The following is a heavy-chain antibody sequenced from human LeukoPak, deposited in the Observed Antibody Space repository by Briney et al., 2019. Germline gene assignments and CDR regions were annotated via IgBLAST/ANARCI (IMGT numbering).Heavy chain of an antibody. CDR3: ARQLVWWPRGTKRAFDI. V-gene: IGHV4-39*01. J-gene: IGHJ3*02. CDR1: GGSISSSSYY. Sequence: SETLSLTCTVSGGSISSSSYYWGWIRQPPGKGLEWIGSIYYSGSTYYNPSLKSRVTISVDPSKNQFSLQLSSVTAADTAVYYCARQLVWWPRGTKRAFDIWGQGTMVTVSS. D-gene: IGHD3-9*01. CDR2: IYYSGST.